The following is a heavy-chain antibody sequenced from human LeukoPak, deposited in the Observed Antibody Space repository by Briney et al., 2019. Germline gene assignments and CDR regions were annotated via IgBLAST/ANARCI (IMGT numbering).Heavy chain of an antibody. CDR3: ARFPPYYYGSGTSLSDWFDP. V-gene: IGHV4-4*02. D-gene: IGHD3-10*01. CDR2: IYHGGNT. Sequence: SETLSLTCAVSGGSISSSNWRSWVRQPPGKGLEWIGEIYHGGNTNYNPSLKSRVTISVDTSKNQFSLKLSSVTAADTAVYYCARFPPYYYGSGTSLSDWFDPWGQGTLVTVSP. CDR1: GGSISSSNW. J-gene: IGHJ5*02.